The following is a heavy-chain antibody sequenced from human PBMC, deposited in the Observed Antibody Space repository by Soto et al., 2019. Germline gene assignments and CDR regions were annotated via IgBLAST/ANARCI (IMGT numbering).Heavy chain of an antibody. D-gene: IGHD5-18*01. J-gene: IGHJ5*02. CDR1: GGSISSYY. V-gene: IGHV4-59*01. CDR3: ARDRLDTSNWFDP. Sequence: SETLSLTCTVSGGSISSYYWSWIRQPPGKGLEWIGYIYYSGSTNYNPSLKSRVTISVDTSKNQFSLKLSSVTAADTAVYYCARDRLDTSNWFDPWGQGTLVTVS. CDR2: IYYSGST.